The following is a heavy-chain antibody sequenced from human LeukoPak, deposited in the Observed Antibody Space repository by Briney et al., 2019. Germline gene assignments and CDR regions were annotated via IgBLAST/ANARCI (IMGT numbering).Heavy chain of an antibody. V-gene: IGHV1-18*01. CDR3: ARDYYDSSGYYSDLYYFDY. CDR2: IGAYNGNT. D-gene: IGHD3-22*01. CDR1: GYTFTSYG. Sequence: ASVKVSCKASGYTFTSYGISWVRQAPGPGLEWLGCIGAYNGNTNYAQKLQGRVTMTTDTSTSTAYMELRSLRSDDTAVYYCARDYYDSSGYYSDLYYFDYWGQGTLVTVSS. J-gene: IGHJ4*02.